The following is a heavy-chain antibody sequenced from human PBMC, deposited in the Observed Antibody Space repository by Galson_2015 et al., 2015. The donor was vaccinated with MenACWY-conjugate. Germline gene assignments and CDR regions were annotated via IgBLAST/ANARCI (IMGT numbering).Heavy chain of an antibody. CDR2: INGDGSTT. D-gene: IGHD4-17*01. CDR1: GFSFTDYW. CDR3: VRESTSLTTFGMDV. Sequence: SLRLSCAASGFSFTDYWMHWVRQTPGKVLVWVSRINGDGSTTNYADSVEGRFTISRDNAKNTLYLQLSSLRAEDTAVYYCVRESTSLTTFGMDVWGQGITVTVSS. V-gene: IGHV3-74*01. J-gene: IGHJ6*02.